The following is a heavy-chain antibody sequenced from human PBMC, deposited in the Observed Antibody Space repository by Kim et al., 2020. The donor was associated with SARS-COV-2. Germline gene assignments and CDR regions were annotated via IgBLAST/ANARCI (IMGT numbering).Heavy chain of an antibody. Sequence: GGSLRLSCAASGFTFSSYSMNWVRQASGKGLEGVAYISTSGSSIYYADSVKGRFTISRDNTKNSLYLQMNSLRDDDTAAYYCASRFDYWGRGTLVTVSS. V-gene: IGHV3-48*02. J-gene: IGHJ4*02. CDR1: GFTFSSYS. CDR3: ASRFDY. CDR2: ISTSGSSI.